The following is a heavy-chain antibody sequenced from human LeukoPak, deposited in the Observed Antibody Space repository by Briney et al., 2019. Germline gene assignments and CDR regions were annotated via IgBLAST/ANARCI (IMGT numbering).Heavy chain of an antibody. Sequence: PSETLSLTCTVSGGSISSGGYYWSWIRQPAGKGLEWIGRLQTSGSTTFNPSLRSRVTMSVDTSKNQVSLKLSSVTAADTAVYYCARQGPLGGSGSYYTFPDAFDIWGQGTMVTVSS. CDR2: LQTSGST. V-gene: IGHV4-61*02. J-gene: IGHJ3*02. CDR3: ARQGPLGGSGSYYTFPDAFDI. D-gene: IGHD3-10*01. CDR1: GGSISSGGYY.